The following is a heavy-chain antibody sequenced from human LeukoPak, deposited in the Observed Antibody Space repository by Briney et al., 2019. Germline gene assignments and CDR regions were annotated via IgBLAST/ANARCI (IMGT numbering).Heavy chain of an antibody. V-gene: IGHV1-46*01. CDR3: AGGAGYCSSTSCFNFDY. CDR1: GYTFTSYY. J-gene: IGHJ4*02. CDR2: INPSGGST. Sequence: ASVKVSCKASGYTFTSYYMHWVRQAPGQGLEWMGIINPSGGSTSYAQKFQGRVTMTRDMSTSTVYMELSSLRSEDTAVYYCAGGAGYCSSTSCFNFDYWGQGTLVTVSS. D-gene: IGHD2-2*01.